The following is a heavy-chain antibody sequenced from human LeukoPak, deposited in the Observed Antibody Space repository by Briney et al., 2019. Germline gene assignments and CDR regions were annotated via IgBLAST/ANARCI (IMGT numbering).Heavy chain of an antibody. CDR1: GGSISSGGYY. CDR3: ARRIQIEGRFDY. V-gene: IGHV4-31*03. CDR2: IFYSGST. J-gene: IGHJ4*02. Sequence: SETLSLTCTVSGGSISSGGYYWSWIRQHPGKGLEWIGYIFYSGSTYYNPSLKSRVTISADTSKNQFSLKLNSVTAADTAMYYCARRIQIEGRFDYWGQGILVTVSS.